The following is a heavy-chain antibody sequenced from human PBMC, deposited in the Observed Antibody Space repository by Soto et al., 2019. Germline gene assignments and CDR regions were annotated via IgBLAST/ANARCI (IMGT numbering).Heavy chain of an antibody. CDR3: ARDQIVGATDYYYGMDV. CDR1: GFTFSSYS. D-gene: IGHD1-26*01. Sequence: GGSLRLSCAASGFTFSSYSMNWVRQAPGKGLEWVSSISSSSSYIYYADSVKGRFTISRDNAKNSLYLQMNSLRAEDTAVYYCARDQIVGATDYYYGMDVWGQGTTVTVSS. CDR2: ISSSSSYI. J-gene: IGHJ6*02. V-gene: IGHV3-21*01.